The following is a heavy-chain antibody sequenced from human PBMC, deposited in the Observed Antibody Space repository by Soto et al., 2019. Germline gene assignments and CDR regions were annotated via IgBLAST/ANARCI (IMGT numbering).Heavy chain of an antibody. J-gene: IGHJ5*02. CDR3: ASPPPYYYDSSDEENWFDP. CDR1: GFTFSSYE. V-gene: IGHV3-48*03. Sequence: PGGSLRLSCAASGFTFSSYEMNWVRQAPGKGLEWVSYISSSGSTIYYADSVKGRFTISRDNAKNSLYLQMNSLRAEDTAVYYCASPPPYYYDSSDEENWFDPWGQGTLVTVSS. D-gene: IGHD3-22*01. CDR2: ISSSGSTI.